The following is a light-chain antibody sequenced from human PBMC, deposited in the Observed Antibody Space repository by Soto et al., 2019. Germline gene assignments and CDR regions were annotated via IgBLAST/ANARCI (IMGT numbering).Light chain of an antibody. J-gene: IGKJ1*01. CDR1: QSVSSN. V-gene: IGKV3-15*01. CDR2: AAS. CDR3: QQYTEWPPWT. Sequence: ELMLTHSPSALSLSTGERATLSCRASQSVSSNLAWYQQKPGQAPRLLIYAASTRATGISTRFSGSGSGTEFTLTISSLQSEDFAIYYCQQYTEWPPWTFGQGTKVDI.